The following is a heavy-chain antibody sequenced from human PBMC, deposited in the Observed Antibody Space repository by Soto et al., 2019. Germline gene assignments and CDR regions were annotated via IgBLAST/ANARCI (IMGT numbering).Heavy chain of an antibody. CDR1: GFTFSSYA. J-gene: IGHJ3*02. CDR3: AKDSKERSLVDAFDI. Sequence: GGSLRLSXAASGFTFSSYAMSWVRQAPGKGLEWVSGISGSGSSTYYADSVKGRFTFSRDNSKNTLYLQMSSLRVEDTAVYYCAKDSKERSLVDAFDIWGQGTMVTVS. V-gene: IGHV3-23*01. CDR2: ISGSGSST.